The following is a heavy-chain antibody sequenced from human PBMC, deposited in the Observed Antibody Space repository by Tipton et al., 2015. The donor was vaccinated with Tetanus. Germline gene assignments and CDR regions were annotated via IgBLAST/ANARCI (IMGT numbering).Heavy chain of an antibody. CDR1: GFTFSSYA. Sequence: SLRLSCAASGFTFSSYAMSWVRQAPGKGLEWVSAISGSGGSTYYAGSVKGRFTISRDNSKNTLYLQMNSLRAEDTAVYYCAKVSGGYDLYYYYGMDVWGQGTTVTVSS. V-gene: IGHV3-23*01. CDR3: AKVSGGYDLYYYYGMDV. J-gene: IGHJ6*02. D-gene: IGHD5-12*01. CDR2: ISGSGGST.